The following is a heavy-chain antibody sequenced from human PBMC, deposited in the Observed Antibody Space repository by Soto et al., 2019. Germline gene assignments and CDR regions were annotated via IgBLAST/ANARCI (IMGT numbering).Heavy chain of an antibody. CDR2: INPSGGST. CDR1: GYTFTSYY. Sequence: GASVKVSCKASGYTFTSYYMHWVRQAPGQGLEWMGIINPSGGSTSYAQKFQGRVTMTRDTSTSTAYMELSSLRSEDTAVYYCARVPGTYCGGDCLYYWGQGTLVTVSS. D-gene: IGHD2-21*02. V-gene: IGHV1-46*01. CDR3: ARVPGTYCGGDCLYY. J-gene: IGHJ4*02.